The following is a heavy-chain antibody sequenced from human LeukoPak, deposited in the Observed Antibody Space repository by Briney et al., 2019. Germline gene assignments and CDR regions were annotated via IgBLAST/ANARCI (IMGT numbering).Heavy chain of an antibody. V-gene: IGHV4-59*01. CDR1: GGSISSYY. CDR3: ARSATIGRAFDY. Sequence: SETLSLTCAVSGGSISSYYWSWIRQPPGKGLEWIGYIYYSGSTNYNPSLKSRVTISVDTSKNQFSLKLSSVTAADTAVYYCARSATIGRAFDYWGQGTLVTVSS. D-gene: IGHD5-24*01. J-gene: IGHJ4*02. CDR2: IYYSGST.